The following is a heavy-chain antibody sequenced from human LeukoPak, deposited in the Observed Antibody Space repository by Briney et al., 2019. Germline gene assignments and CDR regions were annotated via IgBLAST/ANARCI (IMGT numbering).Heavy chain of an antibody. CDR1: GGTFSSNA. Sequence: SVKVSCKASGGTFSSNAISWVRQAPGQGLEWTGGIIPIFGTANYAQKFQGRVTITADESTSTAYMELSSLRAEDTAVYYCARVLGQWLVDYWGQGTLVTVSS. J-gene: IGHJ4*02. CDR2: IIPIFGTA. V-gene: IGHV1-69*01. D-gene: IGHD6-19*01. CDR3: ARVLGQWLVDY.